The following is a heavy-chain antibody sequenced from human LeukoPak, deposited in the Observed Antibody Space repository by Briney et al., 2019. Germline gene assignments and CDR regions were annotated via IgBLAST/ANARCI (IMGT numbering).Heavy chain of an antibody. CDR3: AKANCGGECYYKFDY. D-gene: IGHD2-21*01. V-gene: IGHV3-23*01. Sequence: GGSLRLSCAASGFTFSNYAMSWVRQAPGKGLEWVSGISGSGVRTYYADSVKGRFTISRENSKSTLYLQMKSLRVEDTAVYYCAKANCGGECYYKFDYWGRGTVVTVSS. CDR1: GFTFSNYA. J-gene: IGHJ4*02. CDR2: ISGSGVRT.